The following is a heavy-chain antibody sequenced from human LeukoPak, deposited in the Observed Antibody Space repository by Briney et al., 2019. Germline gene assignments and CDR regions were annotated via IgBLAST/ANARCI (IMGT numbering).Heavy chain of an antibody. J-gene: IGHJ4*02. V-gene: IGHV4-4*02. CDR3: ARTSYYYDSSGYSMLTDY. CDR1: GGSISSSNW. CDR2: IYHSGST. Sequence: PSGTLSLTCAVSGGSISSSNWWSWVRQPPGKGLEWIGEIYHSGSTNYNPSLKSRVTISVDKSKNQFSLKLSSVTAADTAVYYCARTSYYYDSSGYSMLTDYWGQGTLVTVSS. D-gene: IGHD3-22*01.